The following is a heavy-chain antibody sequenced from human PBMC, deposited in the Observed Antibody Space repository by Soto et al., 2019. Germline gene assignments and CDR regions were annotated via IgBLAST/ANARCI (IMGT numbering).Heavy chain of an antibody. CDR1: GGSFSGYY. D-gene: IGHD3-3*01. J-gene: IGHJ6*02. Sequence: SETLSLTCAVYGGSFSGYYWSWIREPPGKGLEWIGEINHIGSTNYNPSLKSRVTISVDTSKNQFSLKLSSVTAADTAVYYCARGPKRFLEWLFPGPGSYYYYGIDVWGQGTTVTVSS. CDR3: ARGPKRFLEWLFPGPGSYYYYGIDV. V-gene: IGHV4-34*01. CDR2: INHIGST.